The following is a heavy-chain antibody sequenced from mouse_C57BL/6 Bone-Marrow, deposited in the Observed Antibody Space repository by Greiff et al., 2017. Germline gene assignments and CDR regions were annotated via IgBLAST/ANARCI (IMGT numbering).Heavy chain of an antibody. CDR3: AREYSNWWFAY. CDR2: INPNNGGT. J-gene: IGHJ3*01. D-gene: IGHD2-5*01. CDR1: GYTFTDYN. Sequence: EVQLQPSGPELVKPGASVKIPCKASGYTFTDYNMDWVKQSHGKSLEWIGDINPNNGGTIYNQTFKGKATLTVDKSSSTAYMELRSLTAEDTAVXYCAREYSNWWFAYWGQGTLVTVSA. V-gene: IGHV1-18*01.